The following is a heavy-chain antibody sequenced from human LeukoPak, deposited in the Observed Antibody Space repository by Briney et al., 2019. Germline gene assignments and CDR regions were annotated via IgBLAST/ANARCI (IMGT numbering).Heavy chain of an antibody. CDR1: GFTFRSYA. Sequence: GGSLRLSCAASGFTFRSYAMFWVRQAPGKGLEWVAVISYDGTNKYYADSVKGRFTISRDNSKNTLYLEMSSLRPEDTAVYYCARVVRRETSDWSDYWGQGTLVTVSS. CDR3: ARVVRRETSDWSDY. V-gene: IGHV3-30-3*01. J-gene: IGHJ4*02. CDR2: ISYDGTNK. D-gene: IGHD3-9*01.